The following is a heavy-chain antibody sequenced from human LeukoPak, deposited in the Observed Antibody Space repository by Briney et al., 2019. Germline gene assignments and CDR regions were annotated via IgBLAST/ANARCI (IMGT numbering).Heavy chain of an antibody. J-gene: IGHJ4*02. V-gene: IGHV3-30*02. CDR1: GFTFSSYD. Sequence: PGGSLRLSCAASGFTFSSYDMHWVRQAPGKGLEWVAFIRYDGTNKYYADSVKRRFTISRDNSKNTMYLQMNSLRAEDTAVYFCATGRDTAMVRLDYWGQGTLVTVSS. D-gene: IGHD5-18*01. CDR3: ATGRDTAMVRLDY. CDR2: IRYDGTNK.